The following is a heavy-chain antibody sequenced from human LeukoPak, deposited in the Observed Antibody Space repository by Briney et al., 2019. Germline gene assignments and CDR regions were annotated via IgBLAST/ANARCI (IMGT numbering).Heavy chain of an antibody. CDR2: VDLDGGGK. J-gene: IGHJ4*02. D-gene: IGHD6-6*01. CDR1: GFAFSSYW. V-gene: IGHV3-7*05. CDR3: ARAAYASSSDS. Sequence: GGSLRLSCVASGFAFSSYWMACVRQAPGRGLAWVASVDLDGGGKYSVDSVKGRFTISRDNAKNSLYLQMDSLRAEDTAVYYCARAAYASSSDSWGQGTLVTVSS.